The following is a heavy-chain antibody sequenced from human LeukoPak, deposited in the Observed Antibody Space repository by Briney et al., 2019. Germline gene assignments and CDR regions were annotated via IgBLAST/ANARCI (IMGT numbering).Heavy chain of an antibody. CDR2: MSGSGGST. D-gene: IGHD3-10*01. CDR1: GGSFSGYY. CDR3: AKSPQPNYYGEEDYFDY. Sequence: PSETLSLTCAVYGGSFSGYYWSWVRQAPGKGLEWVSGMSGSGGSTYYADSVKGRFTISRDNSKNTLYLQMNSLRAEDTAVYYCAKSPQPNYYGEEDYFDYWGQGTLVTVSS. V-gene: IGHV3-23*01. J-gene: IGHJ4*02.